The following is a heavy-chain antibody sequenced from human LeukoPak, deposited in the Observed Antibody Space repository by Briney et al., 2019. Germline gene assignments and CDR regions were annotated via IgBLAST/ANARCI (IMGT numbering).Heavy chain of an antibody. Sequence: TSQTLSLTCTVSGGSISSGGYYWSWIRQPPGKGLEWIGYIYHSGSTYYNPSLKSRVTISVDRSKNQFSLKLSSVTAADTAVYYCAREAAAGTGWFDPWGQGTLVTVSS. CDR3: AREAAAGTGWFDP. CDR1: GGSISSGGYY. J-gene: IGHJ5*02. D-gene: IGHD6-13*01. V-gene: IGHV4-30-2*01. CDR2: IYHSGST.